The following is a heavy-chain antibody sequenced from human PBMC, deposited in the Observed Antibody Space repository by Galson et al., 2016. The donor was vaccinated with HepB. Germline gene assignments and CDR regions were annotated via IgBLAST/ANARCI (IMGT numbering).Heavy chain of an antibody. V-gene: IGHV1-3*01. Sequence: SVKVSCKASGYTFTSYAMHWVRQAPGQRLEWMGWINAGNGNTKYSQKFQGRVTITRDTSASTAHMELSSLRSEDTAVYYCARTSSPNYDYVWGGYRPTWFDPWGQGTLVTVSS. CDR2: INAGNGNT. CDR1: GYTFTSYA. CDR3: ARTSSPNYDYVWGGYRPTWFDP. D-gene: IGHD3-16*02. J-gene: IGHJ5*02.